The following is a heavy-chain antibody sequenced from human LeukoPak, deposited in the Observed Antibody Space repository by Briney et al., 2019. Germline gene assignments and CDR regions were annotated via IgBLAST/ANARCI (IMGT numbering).Heavy chain of an antibody. CDR3: ARWGGYYYDSSGYFDY. J-gene: IGHJ4*02. D-gene: IGHD3-22*01. CDR2: IIPIFGTA. CDR1: GYTFTSYD. V-gene: IGHV1-69*05. Sequence: SVKVSCKASGYTFTSYDISWVLQAPGQGLEWMGRIIPIFGTANYAQKIQGRVTITTDESTSTAYMELSSLRSEDTAVYYRARWGGYYYDSSGYFDYWGQGTLVTVSS.